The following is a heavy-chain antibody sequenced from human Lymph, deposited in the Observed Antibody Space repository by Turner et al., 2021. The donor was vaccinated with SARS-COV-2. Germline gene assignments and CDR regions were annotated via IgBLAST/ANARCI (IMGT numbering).Heavy chain of an antibody. CDR3: ARDTPAHNDFWSSAYALGHYGMDV. V-gene: IGHV3-33*01. CDR1: GSPFSSAA. CDR2: RWYDRGKR. D-gene: IGHD3-3*01. J-gene: IGHJ6*02. Sequence: VQLLESGEGLVHPGRPLRSSCAAPGSPFSSAAMTWVRQASGKGLKRVEMRWYDRGKRFYADCVKGRFTISRDNSKNTLYLQMNSLRVEYTAVQYCARDTPAHNDFWSSAYALGHYGMDVWGQGTTVTVSS.